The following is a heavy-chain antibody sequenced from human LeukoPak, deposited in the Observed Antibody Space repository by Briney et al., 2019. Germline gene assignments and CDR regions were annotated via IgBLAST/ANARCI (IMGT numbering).Heavy chain of an antibody. CDR2: IYYSGST. J-gene: IGHJ4*02. V-gene: IGHV4-59*01. CDR3: ARLKRDDFWSGNSYYFDY. CDR1: GGSISSYY. D-gene: IGHD3-3*01. Sequence: PSETLSLTCTVSGGSISSYYCSWIRQPPGKGLEWIGYIYYSGSTNYNPSLKSRVTISVDTSKNQFSLKLSSVTAADTAVYYCARLKRDDFWSGNSYYFDYWGQGTLVTVSS.